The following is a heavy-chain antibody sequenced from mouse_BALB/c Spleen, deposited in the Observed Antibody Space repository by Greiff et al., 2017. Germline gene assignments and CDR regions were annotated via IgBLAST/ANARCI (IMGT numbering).Heavy chain of an antibody. Sequence: QVQLQQSAAELARPGASVKMSCKASGYTFTSYTMHWVKQRPGQGLEWIGYINPSSGYTEYNQKFKDKTTLTADKSSSTAYMQLSSLTSEDSAVYYCARSYGYRDYAMDYWGQGTSVTVSS. V-gene: IGHV1-4*02. CDR2: INPSSGYT. CDR1: GYTFTSYT. J-gene: IGHJ4*01. CDR3: ARSYGYRDYAMDY. D-gene: IGHD2-2*01.